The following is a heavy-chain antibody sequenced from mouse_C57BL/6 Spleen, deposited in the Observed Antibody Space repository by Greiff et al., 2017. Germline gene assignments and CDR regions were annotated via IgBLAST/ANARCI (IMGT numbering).Heavy chain of an antibody. D-gene: IGHD2-2*01. J-gene: IGHJ2*01. V-gene: IGHV3-6*01. CDR1: GYSITSGYY. CDR2: ISYDGSN. CDR3: ARGGGYLFDY. Sequence: DVQLQESGPGLVKPSQSLSLTCSVTGYSITSGYYWNWIRQFPGNKLEWMGYISYDGSNNYNPSLKNRISITRDTSKNQFFLKLNSVTTEDTATYYCARGGGYLFDYWGQGTTLTVSS.